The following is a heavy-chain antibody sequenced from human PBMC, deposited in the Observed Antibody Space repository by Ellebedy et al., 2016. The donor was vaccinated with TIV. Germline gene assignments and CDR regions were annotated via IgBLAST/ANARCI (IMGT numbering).Heavy chain of an antibody. J-gene: IGHJ4*02. CDR3: AKDRYWNYEYYFDY. CDR1: GFTFSSYG. V-gene: IGHV3-33*06. CDR2: IWYDGSNK. D-gene: IGHD1-7*01. Sequence: GGSLRLSXAASGFTFSSYGMHWVRQAPGKGLEWVAVIWYDGSNKYYADSVKGRFTISRDNSKNTLYLQMSSLRAEDTAVYYCAKDRYWNYEYYFDYWGQGTLVTVSS.